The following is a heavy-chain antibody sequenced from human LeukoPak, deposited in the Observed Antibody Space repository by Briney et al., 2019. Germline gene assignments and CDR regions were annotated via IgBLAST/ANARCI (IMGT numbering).Heavy chain of an antibody. D-gene: IGHD7-27*01. V-gene: IGHV3-73*01. CDR1: GFTFSGSA. Sequence: GGSLRLSCAASGFTFSGSAMHWVRQASGKGLEWVGRIRSKANSYATAYAESVKGRFTISRDDPKNTAYLQMNSLKTEDTAAYYCSSTDWGYFQHWGQGTLVTVSS. CDR3: SSTDWGYFQH. CDR2: IRSKANSYAT. J-gene: IGHJ1*01.